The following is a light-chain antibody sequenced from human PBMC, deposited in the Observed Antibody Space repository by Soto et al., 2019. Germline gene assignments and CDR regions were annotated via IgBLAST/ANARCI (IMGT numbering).Light chain of an antibody. J-gene: IGKJ2*01. Sequence: EIVLTQSPGTLSLSPGERATLSCRASQSVSSSYLVWYQQKAGQAPRLLIYGASSRATGSPDRFSGSGSGTDFTLTISRLEPEDFAVYYCQQYGNSRYTFGQGTKLEIK. CDR3: QQYGNSRYT. CDR2: GAS. V-gene: IGKV3-20*01. CDR1: QSVSSSY.